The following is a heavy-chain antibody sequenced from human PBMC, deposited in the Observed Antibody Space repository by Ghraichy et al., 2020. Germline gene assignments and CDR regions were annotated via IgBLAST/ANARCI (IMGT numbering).Heavy chain of an antibody. V-gene: IGHV4-61*08. CDR3: GRDRGGDGYNSLYFNY. D-gene: IGHD5-24*01. J-gene: IGHJ4*02. CDR1: GDSVSSDGYY. CDR2: IYYNGRT. Sequence: ETLSLTCTVSGDSVSSDGYYWNWIRQAPGKGLEWIGYIYYNGRTNYNPSLKSRVTISVDTSKNQFSLKLSSVTAADTAVYYCGRDRGGDGYNSLYFNYWGQGILVTVSS.